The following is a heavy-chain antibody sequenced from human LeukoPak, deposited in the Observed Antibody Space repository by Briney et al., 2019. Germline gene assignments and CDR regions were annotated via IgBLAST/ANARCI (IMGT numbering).Heavy chain of an antibody. V-gene: IGHV3-23*01. D-gene: IGHD3-10*01. Sequence: GGSLRLSCAASGFTFSSYAMSWVRQALGKGLGWVSAISGSGGSTYYADSVKGRFTISRDNSKNTLYLQMNSLRAEDTAVYYCAKPAVGSNYYYYMDVWGKGTTVTVSS. J-gene: IGHJ6*03. CDR2: ISGSGGST. CDR1: GFTFSSYA. CDR3: AKPAVGSNYYYYMDV.